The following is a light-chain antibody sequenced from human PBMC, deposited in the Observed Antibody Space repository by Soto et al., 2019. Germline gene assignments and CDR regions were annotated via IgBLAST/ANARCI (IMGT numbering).Light chain of an antibody. Sequence: EIVMTQSPATLSVSPGERATLSCRASQSVGRNLAWYQQKPGQAPRLLIYGASTRATGIPARFSGSGSGTEFTRTCSSLQSEDFAFYSCQQYNHWPRSTFGGGTKVEIK. CDR2: GAS. CDR1: QSVGRN. V-gene: IGKV3-15*01. J-gene: IGKJ4*01. CDR3: QQYNHWPRST.